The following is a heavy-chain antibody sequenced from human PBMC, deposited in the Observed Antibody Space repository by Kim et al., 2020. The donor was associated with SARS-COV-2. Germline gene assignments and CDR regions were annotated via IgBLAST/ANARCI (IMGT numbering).Heavy chain of an antibody. CDR2: MNPNSGNT. CDR1: GYTFSNYD. Sequence: ASVKVSCKASGYTFSNYDINWVRQATGQGLEWMGWMNPNSGNTGYARKFHDRVTMTRHTSIDTAYMELNSLTSEDTAVYFCASGPSGWYDYWGQGTLVNVSS. V-gene: IGHV1-8*01. J-gene: IGHJ4*02. CDR3: ASGPSGWYDY. D-gene: IGHD6-19*01.